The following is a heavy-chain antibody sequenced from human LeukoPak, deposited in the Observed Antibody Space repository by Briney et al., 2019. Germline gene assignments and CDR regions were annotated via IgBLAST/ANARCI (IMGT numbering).Heavy chain of an antibody. J-gene: IGHJ4*02. Sequence: GGSLRLSCAASGFIVSNNYMSWVRQAPGKGLEWVSIIYSGGSTYYAGSVKGRFTISRDNSKNTLYLQMNSPRVEDTAVYYCAKELRGPPNAGFDYWGQGTLVTVSS. CDR3: AKELRGPPNAGFDY. CDR1: GFIVSNNY. D-gene: IGHD6-13*01. V-gene: IGHV3-53*01. CDR2: IYSGGST.